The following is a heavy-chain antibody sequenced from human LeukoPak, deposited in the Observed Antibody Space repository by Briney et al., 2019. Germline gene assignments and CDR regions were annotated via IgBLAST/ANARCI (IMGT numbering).Heavy chain of an antibody. CDR3: AKDGAVGRGNWFDP. Sequence: PGGSLRLSCAASGFTFSNYAMTWVRQAPGKGLEWVSSISDSGTSTYYADSVKGRFTISRDNSKNTLHLQMNSLRAEDTALYYCAKDGAVGRGNWFDPWGQGTLVTVSS. V-gene: IGHV3-23*01. CDR2: ISDSGTST. J-gene: IGHJ5*02. CDR1: GFTFSNYA. D-gene: IGHD1-26*01.